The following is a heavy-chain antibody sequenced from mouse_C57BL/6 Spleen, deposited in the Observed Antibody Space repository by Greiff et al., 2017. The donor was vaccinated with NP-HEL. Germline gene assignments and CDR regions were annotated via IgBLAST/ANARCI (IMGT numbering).Heavy chain of an antibody. D-gene: IGHD1-1*01. CDR2: INPNNGGT. V-gene: IGHV1-22*01. J-gene: IGHJ3*01. CDR3: ARNYGSSHQAWFAY. CDR1: GYTFTDYN. Sequence: VQLQQSGPELVKPGASVKMSCKASGYTFTDYNMHWVKQSHGKSLEWIGYINPNNGGTSYNQKFKGKATLTVNKSSSTAYMELRSLTSEDSAVYYCARNYGSSHQAWFAYWGQGTLVTVSA.